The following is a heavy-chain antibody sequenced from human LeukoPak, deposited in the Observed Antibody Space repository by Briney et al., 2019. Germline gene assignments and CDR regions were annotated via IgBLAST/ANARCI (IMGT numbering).Heavy chain of an antibody. CDR3: ARVYLNYGSAHYGMDV. J-gene: IGHJ6*04. V-gene: IGHV4-59*01. CDR2: IYYSGST. CDR1: GGSISSYY. D-gene: IGHD3-10*01. Sequence: SETLSLTCTVSGGSISSYYWSWIRQPPGKGLEWIGYIYYSGSTNYNPSLKSRVTISVDTSKNQFSLKLSSVTAADTAVYYYARVYLNYGSAHYGMDVWGKGTTVTVSS.